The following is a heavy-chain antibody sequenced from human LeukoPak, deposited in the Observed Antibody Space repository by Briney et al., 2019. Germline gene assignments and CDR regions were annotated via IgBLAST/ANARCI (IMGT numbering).Heavy chain of an antibody. CDR3: ARAPGEKDGDYVGGFDY. CDR1: GGSFSGYY. J-gene: IGHJ4*02. CDR2: INHSGST. V-gene: IGHV4-34*01. D-gene: IGHD4-17*01. Sequence: TPSETLSLTCAVYGGSFSGYYWSWIRQPPGKGLEWIGEINHSGSTNYNPSLKSRVTISVDTSKNQFSLKLSSVTAADTAVYYCARAPGEKDGDYVGGFDYWGQGTLVTVSS.